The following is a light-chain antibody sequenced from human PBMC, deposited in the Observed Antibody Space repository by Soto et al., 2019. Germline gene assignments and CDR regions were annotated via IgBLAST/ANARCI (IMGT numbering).Light chain of an antibody. CDR2: DAS. V-gene: IGKV1-33*01. Sequence: EIQMTQSPSSLSASEGDGFTITCLASERINNYLNWYQQKPGRAPKLLIYDASDLETGVPSRFSGSGSGTDFTFTINSLQPEDIATYYCQQYDNLPLTFGGGTKVDIK. J-gene: IGKJ4*01. CDR3: QQYDNLPLT. CDR1: ERINNY.